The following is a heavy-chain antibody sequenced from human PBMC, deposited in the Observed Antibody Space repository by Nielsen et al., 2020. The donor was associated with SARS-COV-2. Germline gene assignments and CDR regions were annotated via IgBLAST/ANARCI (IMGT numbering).Heavy chain of an antibody. CDR2: ISYDGSFD. D-gene: IGHD1-26*01. V-gene: IGHV3-30*12. CDR3: SREGDSPHLDV. CDR1: GSTFRGYG. Sequence: GGSLRLSCATSGSTFRGYGMHWVRQAPGKGLEWVAVISYDGSFDKYGGAVKGRFTISRDSSKNTLYLQMDNLRVEDTAVYYCSREGDSPHLDVWGQGALVTVSS. J-gene: IGHJ4*02.